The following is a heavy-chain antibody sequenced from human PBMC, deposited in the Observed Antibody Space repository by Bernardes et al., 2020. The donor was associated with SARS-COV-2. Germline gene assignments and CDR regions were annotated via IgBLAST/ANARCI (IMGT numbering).Heavy chain of an antibody. Sequence: PQSLSLTCTVSGGSISSISYYWGWLLQPPGKGLEWTGSTYYSGSTYYNPSLKCRVTISVDTSKNQFSLKLSSVTAADTAVYYCARQTPFVRGYSYGNTSPVDAFDMWGQGTMVTVSS. CDR1: GGSISSISYY. D-gene: IGHD5-18*01. CDR2: TYYSGST. J-gene: IGHJ3*02. CDR3: ARQTPFVRGYSYGNTSPVDAFDM. V-gene: IGHV4-39*01.